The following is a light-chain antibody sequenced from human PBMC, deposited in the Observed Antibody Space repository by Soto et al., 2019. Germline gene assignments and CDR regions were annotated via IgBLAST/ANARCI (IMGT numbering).Light chain of an antibody. CDR1: QSVADN. CDR2: GAS. V-gene: IGKV3-15*01. J-gene: IGKJ1*01. Sequence: EVMMTQSPATLSVSPGERVTLSCRSSQSVADNLAWFQQKPGQAPRLLILGASTRATGIPARFSGSGSGTEFTLTISSLQSEDFAVYYCQQYNNWSSWTFGQGTKV. CDR3: QQYNNWSSWT.